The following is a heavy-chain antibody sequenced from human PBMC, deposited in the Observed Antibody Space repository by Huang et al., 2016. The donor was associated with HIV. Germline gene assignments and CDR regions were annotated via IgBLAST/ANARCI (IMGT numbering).Heavy chain of an antibody. D-gene: IGHD3-3*01. CDR3: AEFIQYYDFPKLMDV. CDR1: GGSIRGSSYY. Sequence: QLQLQASGPGLVKPSETLSLTCSVSGGSIRGSSYYWGWLRQPPGKGLEGIGNIYYRGITYYNPSLKSRVTISVDTSNIRFTRKLKAVTAAETACYYCAEFIQYYDFPKLMDVWGQGTTVTVSS. V-gene: IGHV4-39*01. J-gene: IGHJ6*02. CDR2: IYYRGIT.